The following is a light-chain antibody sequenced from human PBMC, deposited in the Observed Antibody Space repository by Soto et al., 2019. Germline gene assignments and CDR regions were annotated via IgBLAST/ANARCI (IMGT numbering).Light chain of an antibody. CDR1: SGHSSYA. J-gene: IGLJ2*01. CDR2: LNSDGSH. CDR3: QTWGTGIVV. Sequence: QLVLTQSPSASASLGASVKLTCTLSSGHSSYAIAWHQQQPEKGPRYLMKLNSDGSHSKGDGIPARFSGSSSGAERYLTLSSLQSEDEADYYCQTWGTGIVVFCGGTKLTVL. V-gene: IGLV4-69*01.